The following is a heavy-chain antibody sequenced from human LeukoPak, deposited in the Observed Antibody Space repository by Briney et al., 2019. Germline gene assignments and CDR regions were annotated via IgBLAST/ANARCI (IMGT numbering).Heavy chain of an antibody. D-gene: IGHD3-9*01. J-gene: IGHJ4*02. CDR3: AKRIGPQIYDMPLLN. V-gene: IGHV3-23*01. CDR2: ISGSGGST. Sequence: GGSLRLSCAASGFTFSFHSMSWVRQAPGKGLEWVSAISGSGGSTYYADSVKGRFTISRDNSKNTLYLQMNSLRAEDTAVYYCAKRIGPQIYDMPLLNWGQGTLVTVSS. CDR1: GFTFSFHS.